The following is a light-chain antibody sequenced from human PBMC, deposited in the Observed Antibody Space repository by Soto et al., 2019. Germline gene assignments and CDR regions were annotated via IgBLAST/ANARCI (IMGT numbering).Light chain of an antibody. CDR3: QQSSNWPLT. Sequence: EIVMTQSPAALSVSPGERATLSCRASESISSKLVWYQHKSGQAPRLLIYAASTRATGVPARFSGSGSGTEFTLTISSLQSEDFAVYYCQQSSNWPLTFGGGTKVEIK. V-gene: IGKV3-15*01. CDR2: AAS. CDR1: ESISSK. J-gene: IGKJ4*01.